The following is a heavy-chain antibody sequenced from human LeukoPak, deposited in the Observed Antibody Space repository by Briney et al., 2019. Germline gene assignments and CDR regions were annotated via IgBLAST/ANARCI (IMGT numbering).Heavy chain of an antibody. D-gene: IGHD6-19*01. J-gene: IGHJ5*02. V-gene: IGHV5-51*01. CDR1: GYSFTNYW. CDR3: ARRGVAGTVLWFDP. CDR2: IYPGDSDT. Sequence: LGESLKISCKGSGYSFTNYWIAWVRQMPGKGLEWMGIIYPGDSDTRYSPSFQGQVTISADKSISTAYLQWSSLKASDTAMCYCARRGVAGTVLWFDPWGQATLVTVSS.